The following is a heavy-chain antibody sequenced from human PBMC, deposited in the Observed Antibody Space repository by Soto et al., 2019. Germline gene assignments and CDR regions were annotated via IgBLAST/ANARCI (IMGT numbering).Heavy chain of an antibody. CDR1: GGSISSYY. J-gene: IGHJ6*02. D-gene: IGHD4-4*01. V-gene: IGHV4-59*01. CDR2: IYYSGST. CDR3: ARVPTVTTGYYYYGMDV. Sequence: SETLSLTCTVSGGSISSYYWSWIRQPPGKGLEWIGYIYYSGSTNYDPSLKSRVTISVDTSKNQFSLKLGSVTAADTAVYYCARVPTVTTGYYYYGMDVWGQGTTVTVS.